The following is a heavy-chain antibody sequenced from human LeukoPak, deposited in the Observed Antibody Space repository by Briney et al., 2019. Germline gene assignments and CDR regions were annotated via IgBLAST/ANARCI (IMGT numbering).Heavy chain of an antibody. CDR2: IYYSGST. D-gene: IGHD3-10*01. Sequence: SETLSLTCTVSGGSISSYYWSCIRQPPGKGLEWIGYIYYSGSTNYNPSLKSRVTISVDTSNNQFSLKVNSVTAADTAVYYCAREGSSYWYFDLWGRGTLVTVFS. CDR3: AREGSSYWYFDL. CDR1: GGSISSYY. V-gene: IGHV4-59*01. J-gene: IGHJ2*01.